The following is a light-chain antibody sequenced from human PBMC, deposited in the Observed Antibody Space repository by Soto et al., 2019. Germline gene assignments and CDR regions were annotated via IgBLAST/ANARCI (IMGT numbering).Light chain of an antibody. V-gene: IGKV1-9*01. CDR2: AAS. Sequence: DIQVTQSPSSLSSSVVDGVRVACGASQGISSYLAWYQQKPGKAPKLLIYAASTLQSGVPSRFSGGGSGTAFTLTISSLQPEDFATYYCQQDNSYPRTFGQGTKVDIK. J-gene: IGKJ1*01. CDR1: QGISSY. CDR3: QQDNSYPRT.